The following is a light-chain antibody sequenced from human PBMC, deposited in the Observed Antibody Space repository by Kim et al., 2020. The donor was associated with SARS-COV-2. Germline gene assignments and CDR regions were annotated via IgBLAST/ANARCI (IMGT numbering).Light chain of an antibody. Sequence: ASVQLTSTLSSGHSKYAIAWHQQQPQKGPRYLMKLNSDGSHNKGDGIPDRFSGSSSGAERYLIISSLQSEDEADYYCQTWGTGIWVFGGGTQLTVL. J-gene: IGLJ3*02. CDR1: SGHSKYA. CDR2: LNSDGSH. CDR3: QTWGTGIWV. V-gene: IGLV4-69*01.